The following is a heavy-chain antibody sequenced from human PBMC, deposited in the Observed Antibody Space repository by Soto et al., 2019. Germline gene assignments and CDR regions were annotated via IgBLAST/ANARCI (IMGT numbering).Heavy chain of an antibody. D-gene: IGHD2-2*01. J-gene: IGHJ4*02. V-gene: IGHV4-39*01. CDR3: ARHWGQNRLGYCSSTSCYDYFDY. CDR1: GGSISSSSYY. Sequence: SETLSLTCTVSGGSISSSSYYWGWIRQPPGKGLEWIGSIYYSGSTYYNPSLKSRVTISVDTSKNQFSLKLSSVTAADTAVYYCARHWGQNRLGYCSSTSCYDYFDYWGQGTLVTVSS. CDR2: IYYSGST.